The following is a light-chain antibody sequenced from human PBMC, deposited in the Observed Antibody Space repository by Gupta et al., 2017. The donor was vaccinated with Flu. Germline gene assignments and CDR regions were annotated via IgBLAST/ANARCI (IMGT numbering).Light chain of an antibody. CDR2: GAS. Sequence: ELVLTQSPGTLSLSPGERATLSCRASQSVSSSYLAWYQQKPGQAPRLLIYGASSRATGIPDRFSGSGSGTDFTLTISSLEPEDFAVYYCQQYGSAPPLTFGGGTKVEIK. CDR1: QSVSSSY. CDR3: QQYGSAPPLT. J-gene: IGKJ4*01. V-gene: IGKV3-20*01.